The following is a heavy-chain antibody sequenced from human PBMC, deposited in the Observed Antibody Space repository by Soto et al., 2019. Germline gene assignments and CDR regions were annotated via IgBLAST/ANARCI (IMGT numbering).Heavy chain of an antibody. CDR3: ARGQGAGIGDYYYHGMDV. Sequence: EVQLVESGGGLVQPGGSLKLSCAASGIIFSGSAIQWVRQDSGKGLEWVGRIRSRANNFATSSAASVKGRITFSRDDSKNTAYLQMNTLKPEDTAVYYCARGQGAGIGDYYYHGMDVWGQGTTVTVSS. CDR2: IRSRANNFAT. V-gene: IGHV3-73*02. D-gene: IGHD6-19*01. J-gene: IGHJ6*02. CDR1: GIIFSGSA.